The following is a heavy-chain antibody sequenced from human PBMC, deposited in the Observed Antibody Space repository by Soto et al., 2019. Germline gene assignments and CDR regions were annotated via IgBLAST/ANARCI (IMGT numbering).Heavy chain of an antibody. CDR2: IYYSGST. CDR1: GGSISSYY. CDR3: ARAIPYYFDY. V-gene: IGHV4-59*01. Sequence: PSETLSLTCTVSGGSISSYYWSWIREPPGKGLEWIGYIYYSGSTNYNPSLKSRVTISVDTSKNQFSLKLSSATAADTAVYYCARAIPYYFDYWGQGTLVTVSS. J-gene: IGHJ4*02.